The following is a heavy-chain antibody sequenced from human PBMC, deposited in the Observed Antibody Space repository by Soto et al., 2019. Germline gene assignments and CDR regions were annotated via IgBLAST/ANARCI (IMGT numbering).Heavy chain of an antibody. CDR1: GFTFSSYP. V-gene: IGHV3-30-3*01. CDR2: ISRDGIEK. CDR3: AREEMAAYFNN. D-gene: IGHD6-13*01. J-gene: IGHJ4*01. Sequence: SLRLSCAASGFTFSSYPIHWVRQAPGQGLEWVAIISRDGIEKHYADSVKGRFTISRDNSKNTLYLQMSSLRDEDTAVYFCAREEMAAYFNNWGLGTLVTVSS.